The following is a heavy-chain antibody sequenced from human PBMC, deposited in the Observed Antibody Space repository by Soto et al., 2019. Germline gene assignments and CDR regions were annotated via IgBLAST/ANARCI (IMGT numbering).Heavy chain of an antibody. CDR2: INPNSGGT. CDR3: ARDFIGVAARPSNYYYYGMDV. CDR1: GYTFTGYY. V-gene: IGHV1-2*04. Sequence: ASVKVSCKASGYTFTGYYMHWVRQAPGQGLERMGWINPNSGGTNYAQKFQGWVTMTRDTSISTAYMELSRLRSDDTAVYYCARDFIGVAARPSNYYYYGMDVWGQGTTVTVSS. D-gene: IGHD6-6*01. J-gene: IGHJ6*02.